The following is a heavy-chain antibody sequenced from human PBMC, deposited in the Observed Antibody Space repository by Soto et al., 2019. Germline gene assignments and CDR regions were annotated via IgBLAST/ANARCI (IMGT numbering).Heavy chain of an antibody. CDR2: ISYDGSNK. CDR3: AKDLLQQHEGMVDY. J-gene: IGHJ4*02. Sequence: GGSLRLSCAASGFTFSSYGMHWVRQAPGKGLEWVAVISYDGSNKYYADSVKGRFTVSRDNSKNTLYLQMNSLRAEDTAVYYCAKDLLQQHEGMVDYWGQGTLVTVSS. V-gene: IGHV3-30*18. CDR1: GFTFSSYG. D-gene: IGHD2-2*01.